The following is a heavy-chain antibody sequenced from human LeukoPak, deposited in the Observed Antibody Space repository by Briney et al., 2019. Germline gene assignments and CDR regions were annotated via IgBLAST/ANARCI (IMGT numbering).Heavy chain of an antibody. CDR2: IHTSGNT. Sequence: PSQTLSLTCTVSGGSISSGSYYWSWIRQPAGKGLEWIGRIHTSGNTEYTPSLQSRVTVSADTSKNQLSLKLTSVTAADTAVYYCARGNNYVDFDIWGQETMVTVSS. V-gene: IGHV4-61*02. CDR1: GGSISSGSYY. J-gene: IGHJ3*02. D-gene: IGHD4-11*01. CDR3: ARGNNYVDFDI.